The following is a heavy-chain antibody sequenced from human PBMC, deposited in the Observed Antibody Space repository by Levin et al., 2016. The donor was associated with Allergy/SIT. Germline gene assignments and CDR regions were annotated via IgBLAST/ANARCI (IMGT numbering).Heavy chain of an antibody. D-gene: IGHD2-15*01. CDR1: GFIFSSYA. J-gene: IGHJ4*02. CDR3: AKGKTNAGGSVTPSHY. Sequence: GGSLRLSCAASGFIFSSYAMSWVRQTPGKGLEWVSGISGSGGSTYYADSVKGRFTISRDNSKNTLYLQMNSLRAEDTAVYYCAKGKTNAGGSVTPSHYWGQGTLVTVSS. V-gene: IGHV3-23*01. CDR2: ISGSGGST.